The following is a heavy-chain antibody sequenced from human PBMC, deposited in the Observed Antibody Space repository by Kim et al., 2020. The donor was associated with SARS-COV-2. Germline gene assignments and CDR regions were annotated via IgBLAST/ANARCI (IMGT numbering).Heavy chain of an antibody. V-gene: IGHV3-20*03. Sequence: DSVKGRFTISRDNAKNSLYLQMNSLRAEDTALYYCARVDFDTSGYYAYFDYWGQGTQVIVSA. D-gene: IGHD3-22*01. CDR3: ARVDFDTSGYYAYFDY. J-gene: IGHJ4*02.